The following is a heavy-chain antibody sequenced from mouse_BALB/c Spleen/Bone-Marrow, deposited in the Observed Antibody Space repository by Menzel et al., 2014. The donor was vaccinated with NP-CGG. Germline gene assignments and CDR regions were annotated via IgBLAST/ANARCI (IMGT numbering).Heavy chain of an antibody. CDR3: ARGYYDYVCAMDY. D-gene: IGHD2-4*01. V-gene: IGHV14-3*02. J-gene: IGHJ4*01. CDR2: IDPANGNT. Sequence: EVQLQQSGAELVKPGASVKLSCTASGFNIKDTYMHWVKQRPEQGLEWIGRIDPANGNTKYDPKFQGKATITADTSSNTAYLQLSSLTSEDTAVYYCARGYYDYVCAMDYWGQGTSVTVSS. CDR1: GFNIKDTY.